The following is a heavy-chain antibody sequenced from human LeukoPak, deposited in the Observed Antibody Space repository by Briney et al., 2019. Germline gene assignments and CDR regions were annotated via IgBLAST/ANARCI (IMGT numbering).Heavy chain of an antibody. Sequence: SETLSLTCAVYGGSFSGYYWSWIRQPPGKGLEWIGYIYYSGSTNYNPSLKSRVTISVDTSKNQFSLKLSSVTAADTAVYYCARDPVAGYFDYWGQGTLVTVSS. CDR2: IYYSGST. CDR1: GGSFSGYY. J-gene: IGHJ4*02. D-gene: IGHD6-19*01. V-gene: IGHV4-59*01. CDR3: ARDPVAGYFDY.